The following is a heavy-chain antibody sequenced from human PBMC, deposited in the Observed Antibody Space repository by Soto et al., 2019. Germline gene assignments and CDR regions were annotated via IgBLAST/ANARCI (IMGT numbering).Heavy chain of an antibody. V-gene: IGHV4-31*03. CDR1: GGSISSGGYY. CDR3: ARWPQLEPRLDY. CDR2: IYYSGST. Sequence: QVQLQESGPGLVKPSQTLSLTCTVSGGSISSGGYYWSWIRQHPGKGLEWIGYIYYSGSTYYSPPLKSRVTISVDASKNQFSLKLSSVTAADTAVYYCARWPQLEPRLDYWGQGTLVTVSS. J-gene: IGHJ4*02. D-gene: IGHD1-1*01.